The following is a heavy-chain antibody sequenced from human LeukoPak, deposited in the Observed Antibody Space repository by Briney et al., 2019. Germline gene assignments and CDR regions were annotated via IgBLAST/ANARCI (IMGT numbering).Heavy chain of an antibody. CDR2: ISGSTVNT. Sequence: PGGSLRLSCAASGFTFSNYAMSWVRQAPGKGLEWVSTISGSTVNTYYADSVKGWFTISRDNSKNTLYLQMNSLRAEDTAVYYCARKHETSAFLLAFWGQGTLVTVSS. CDR3: ARKHETSAFLLAF. V-gene: IGHV3-23*01. J-gene: IGHJ4*02. CDR1: GFTFSNYA. D-gene: IGHD3-22*01.